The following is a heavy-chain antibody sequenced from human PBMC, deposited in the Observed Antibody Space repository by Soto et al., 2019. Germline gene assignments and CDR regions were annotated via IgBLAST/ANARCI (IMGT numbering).Heavy chain of an antibody. Sequence: GGSLRLSCAASRFTFSTFAMGWVRQAPGKGLEWVAAISGGANTYYADSVKGRFTISRDNSKNTLYLQMDSLRAEDTAIYFCAKDSYSDFWSGHYYYFDFWGQGTLVTVSS. CDR1: RFTFSTFA. D-gene: IGHD3-3*01. J-gene: IGHJ4*02. V-gene: IGHV3-23*01. CDR3: AKDSYSDFWSGHYYYFDF. CDR2: ISGGANT.